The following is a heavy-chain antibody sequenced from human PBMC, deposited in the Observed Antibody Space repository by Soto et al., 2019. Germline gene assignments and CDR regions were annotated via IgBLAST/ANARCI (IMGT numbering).Heavy chain of an antibody. D-gene: IGHD2-2*01. V-gene: IGHV5-51*01. CDR3: ARSIVVVPAAPDAFDI. J-gene: IGHJ3*02. CDR1: GYSFTSYW. CDR2: IYPGDSDT. Sequence: GESLKLSCKGSGYSFTSYWIGWVRQMPGKGLEWMGIIYPGDSDTRYSPSFQGQVTISADKSISTAYLQWSSLKASDTAMYYCARSIVVVPAAPDAFDIWGQGTMVTVAS.